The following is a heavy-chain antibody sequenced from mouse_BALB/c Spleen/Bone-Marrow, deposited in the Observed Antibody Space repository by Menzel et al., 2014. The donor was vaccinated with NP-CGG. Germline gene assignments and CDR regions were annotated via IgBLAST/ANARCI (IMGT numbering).Heavy chain of an antibody. V-gene: IGHV5-6*02. CDR3: TRRGICYGRDAMDY. CDR2: ISSGGSYT. J-gene: IGHJ4*01. CDR1: GFTFSSYG. Sequence: DVMLVESGGDLVKPGGPLKLSCAASGFTFSSYGMSWVCQTPDKRLEWVATISSGGSYTSHPDSVKGRFTISRDNAKSTLYLQMISLKSEDTAIYYCTRRGICYGRDAMDYWGQGTSVTVSS. D-gene: IGHD2-12*01.